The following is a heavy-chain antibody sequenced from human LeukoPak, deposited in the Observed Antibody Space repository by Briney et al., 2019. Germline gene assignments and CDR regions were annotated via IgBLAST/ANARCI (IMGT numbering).Heavy chain of an antibody. Sequence: PGGSLRLSCAASGFTFSSYWMSWVRQAPGKGLEWVANIKQDGSEKYYVDSVKGRFIISRDNAKNSLYLQMNSLRAEDTAVYYCARDAVATMSAFDIWGQGTMVTVSS. D-gene: IGHD5-12*01. CDR1: GFTFSSYW. J-gene: IGHJ3*02. CDR2: IKQDGSEK. V-gene: IGHV3-7*03. CDR3: ARDAVATMSAFDI.